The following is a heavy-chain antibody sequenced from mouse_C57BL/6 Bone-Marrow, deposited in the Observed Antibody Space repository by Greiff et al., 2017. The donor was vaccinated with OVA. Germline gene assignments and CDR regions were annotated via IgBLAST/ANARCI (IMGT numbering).Heavy chain of an antibody. CDR3: ARCVVTAKGFGC. V-gene: IGHV14-3*01. CDR2: IDPANGNT. J-gene: IGHJ2*01. CDR1: GFNIKNTY. Sequence: EVKLLESVAELVRPGASVKLSCTASGFNIKNTYMHWVKQRPEQGLEWIGRIDPANGNTKYAPKFQGKATITADTASNTAYLQLSSLTSEDTAVYYWARCVVTAKGFGCWGQGTTLTVSS. D-gene: IGHD2-2*01.